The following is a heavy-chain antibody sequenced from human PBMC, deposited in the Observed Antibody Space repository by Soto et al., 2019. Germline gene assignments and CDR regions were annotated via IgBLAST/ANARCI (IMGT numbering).Heavy chain of an antibody. J-gene: IGHJ4*02. D-gene: IGHD1-26*01. CDR1: DGSVSSGNFY. CDR3: ARSGFIVGTTAFDY. CDR2: IDWDDDK. V-gene: IGHV2-70*16. Sequence: TLSLTCTVSDGSVSSGNFYWSWIRQPPGKALEWLARIDWDDDKFYSTSLKTRLTISKDTSKNQVVLTMTNMDPVDTASYYCARSGFIVGTTAFDYWGQGTLVTVSS.